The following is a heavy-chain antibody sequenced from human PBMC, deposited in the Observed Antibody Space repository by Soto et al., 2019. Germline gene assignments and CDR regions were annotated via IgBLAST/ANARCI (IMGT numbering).Heavy chain of an antibody. CDR2: TYYRSKWYN. Sequence: SQTLSLTCAISGDSVSSNSAAWNWIRQSPSRGLEWLGRTYYRSKWYNDYAVSVKSRITINPDPSKNQFSLQLNSVTPEDTAVYYCAREFGYCSSTSCPGDYYYYYMDVWGKGTTVTVSS. J-gene: IGHJ6*03. D-gene: IGHD2-2*03. V-gene: IGHV6-1*01. CDR1: GDSVSSNSAA. CDR3: AREFGYCSSTSCPGDYYYYYMDV.